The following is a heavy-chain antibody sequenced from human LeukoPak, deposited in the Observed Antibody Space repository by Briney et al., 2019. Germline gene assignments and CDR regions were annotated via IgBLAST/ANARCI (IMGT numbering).Heavy chain of an antibody. J-gene: IGHJ4*02. CDR1: GYTFTSYD. Sequence: ASVKVSCKASGYTFTSYDINWVRQATGQGLEWMGWMNPNSGNTGCAQKCQGRVTMTRNTSISTAYMELSSLRSEDTAVYDCARGRWLPPDYWGQGTLVTVSS. D-gene: IGHD5-24*01. CDR3: ARGRWLPPDY. CDR2: MNPNSGNT. V-gene: IGHV1-8*01.